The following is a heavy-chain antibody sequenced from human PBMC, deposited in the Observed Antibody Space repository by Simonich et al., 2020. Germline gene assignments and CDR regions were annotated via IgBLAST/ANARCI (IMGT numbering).Heavy chain of an antibody. V-gene: IGHV4-38-2*01. CDR3: ARGLTGDY. Sequence: QVQLQESGPGLVKPSETLSLTCAVSVYSISSGYYWGWIRQPPGKGLEWIGSIYHSGGTYSNPSLKSLVTISVDPSKNQFSLKLSSVTAADTAVYYCARGLTGDYWGQGTLVTVSS. CDR2: IYHSGGT. CDR1: VYSISSGYY. J-gene: IGHJ4*02. D-gene: IGHD7-27*01.